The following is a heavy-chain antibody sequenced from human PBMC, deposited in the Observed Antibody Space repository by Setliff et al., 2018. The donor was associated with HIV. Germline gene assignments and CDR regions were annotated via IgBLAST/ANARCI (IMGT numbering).Heavy chain of an antibody. Sequence: SETLSLTCTVSGGSISSSSYYWGWIRQPPGEGLEWIGSIFNDGRTYYNPSLKSRITIPMDTSTNQFSLKLSSVTAADTAVYFCARHFPSISLFFGDPGPFDRWGQGALVTVSS. CDR2: IFNDGRT. D-gene: IGHD3-10*01. V-gene: IGHV4-39*01. CDR1: GGSISSSSYY. J-gene: IGHJ4*02. CDR3: ARHFPSISLFFGDPGPFDR.